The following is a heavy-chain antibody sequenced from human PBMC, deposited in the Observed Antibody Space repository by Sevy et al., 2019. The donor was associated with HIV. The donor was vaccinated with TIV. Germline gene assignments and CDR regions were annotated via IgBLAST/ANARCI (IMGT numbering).Heavy chain of an antibody. CDR2: ISFDGTKE. CDR1: GFTFSNYA. CDR3: ARDDSYSDRPIFYFTS. D-gene: IGHD4-17*01. J-gene: IGHJ5*01. V-gene: IGHV3-30*01. Sequence: GGSLRLSCRASGFTFSNYAMHWVRQAPGRGLEWVALISFDGTKEYYADSVKGRFSISRDNFWNTLFLQMTTLTHDDTATYYCARDDSYSDRPIFYFTSWGHGTLVTVSS.